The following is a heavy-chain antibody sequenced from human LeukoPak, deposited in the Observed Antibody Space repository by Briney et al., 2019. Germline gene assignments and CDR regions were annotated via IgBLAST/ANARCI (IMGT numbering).Heavy chain of an antibody. D-gene: IGHD1-26*01. J-gene: IGHJ4*02. CDR1: GYTFTGYY. V-gene: IGHV1-2*06. CDR3: TRDGSFSDFDY. Sequence: ASVKVSCKASGYTFTGYYIHWVRQAPGQGLEWMGRINPKSGGTNYAQNFQGRVTMTRDMSIRTAYVELSRLRSDDTAVYYCTRDGSFSDFDYWGQGALVTVSS. CDR2: INPKSGGT.